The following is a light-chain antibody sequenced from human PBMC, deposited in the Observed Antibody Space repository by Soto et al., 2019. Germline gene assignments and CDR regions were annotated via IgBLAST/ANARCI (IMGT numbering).Light chain of an antibody. CDR1: ESISTW. J-gene: IGKJ1*01. CDR2: GAS. Sequence: DIQMTQSPSSLPASVGDRVTITCRASESISTWLAWYQQKPGKAPKLLIYGASSLESGVPPRFSGDGSETDFTLTISSLQRDDFGTYYCQQYSRLWSFGQGTKVDIK. V-gene: IGKV1-5*03. CDR3: QQYSRLWS.